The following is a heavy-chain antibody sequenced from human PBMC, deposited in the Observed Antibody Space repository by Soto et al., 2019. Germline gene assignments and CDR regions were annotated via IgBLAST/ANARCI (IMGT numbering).Heavy chain of an antibody. Sequence: PSETLSLTCTVSGGSISSYYWSWIRQPPGKGLEWIGYIYYSGITNYNPSLKSRVTISVDTSKNQFSLKLSSVTAADTAVYYCAKDSGYNYGYFRWFEPWGQGTLVTVSS. CDR3: AKDSGYNYGYFRWFEP. J-gene: IGHJ5*02. CDR2: IYYSGIT. V-gene: IGHV4-59*01. CDR1: GGSISSYY. D-gene: IGHD5-18*01.